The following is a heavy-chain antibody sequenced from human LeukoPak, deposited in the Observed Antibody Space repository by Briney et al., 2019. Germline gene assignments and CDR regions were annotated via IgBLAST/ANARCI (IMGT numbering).Heavy chain of an antibody. CDR1: GFTFSSYA. D-gene: IGHD3-22*01. V-gene: IGHV3-23*01. CDR2: ISGSGGST. CDR3: AKVPSYYYDSSGFWDY. J-gene: IGHJ4*02. Sequence: GGSLRLSCAASGFTFSSYAMSWVPQAPGKGLEWVSAISGSGGSTYYADSVKGRFTISRDNSKNTLYLQMNSLRAEDTAVYYCAKVPSYYYDSSGFWDYWGQGTLVTVSS.